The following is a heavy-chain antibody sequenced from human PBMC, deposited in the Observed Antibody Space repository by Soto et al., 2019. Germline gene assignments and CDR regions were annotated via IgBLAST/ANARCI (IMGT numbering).Heavy chain of an antibody. CDR3: ARWDSFGYYFDY. D-gene: IGHD5-18*01. Sequence: GGSLRLSCAASGFTFSRYAMSWVRQAPGKGLEWVSAISGSGYTTYYADSVEGRFTISRDNSNNTLSLQLNSLRAEDTAVYFCARWDSFGYYFDYWGQGTLVTVPS. CDR1: GFTFSRYA. V-gene: IGHV3-23*01. J-gene: IGHJ4*02. CDR2: ISGSGYTT.